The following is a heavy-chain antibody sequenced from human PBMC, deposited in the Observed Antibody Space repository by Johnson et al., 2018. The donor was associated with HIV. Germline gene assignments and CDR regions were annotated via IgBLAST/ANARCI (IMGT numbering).Heavy chain of an antibody. CDR3: TTDPIAAAGPDAFDI. V-gene: IGHV3-15*01. J-gene: IGHJ3*02. D-gene: IGHD6-13*01. CDR1: GFTFNNAW. Sequence: MLLVESGGGLVKPVGSLRLSCAASGFTFNNAWMSWVRQAPGKGLEWVGRIKSKSDGGTSDYAAPVKARFTISRDDSKNTLYLQMNSLKTEDTAVYYCTTDPIAAAGPDAFDIWGQGTVVTVSS. CDR2: IKSKSDGGTS.